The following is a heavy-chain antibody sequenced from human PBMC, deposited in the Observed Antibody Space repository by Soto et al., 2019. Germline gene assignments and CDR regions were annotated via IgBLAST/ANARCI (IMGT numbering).Heavy chain of an antibody. V-gene: IGHV3-30*18. J-gene: IGHJ4*02. CDR3: AKADVGATFDY. CDR2: ISYDGSNK. CDR1: GFTFSSYG. D-gene: IGHD1-26*01. Sequence: QVQLVESGGGVVQPGRSLRLSCAASGFTFSSYGMHWVRQAPGKGLEWVAVISYDGSNKYYADSVKGRFTISRDNSKNMLYLQMNSLRAEDTAVSYCAKADVGATFDYWGQGTLVTVSS.